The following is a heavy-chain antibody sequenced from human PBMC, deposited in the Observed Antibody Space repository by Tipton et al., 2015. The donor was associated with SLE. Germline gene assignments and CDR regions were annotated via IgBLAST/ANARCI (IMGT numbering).Heavy chain of an antibody. D-gene: IGHD3-3*01. CDR1: GFSVSNNY. CDR2: IYDSGSV. J-gene: IGHJ6*02. Sequence: SLRLSCAASGFSVSNNYMNWVRQAPGKGLEWVSIIYDSGSVYYADSVKGRFSISRDNSQNTLYLRMSSLRVEDTGVYYCAREGSGYAPFYFYGMDVWGQGTTVTVSS. CDR3: AREGSGYAPFYFYGMDV. V-gene: IGHV3-66*01.